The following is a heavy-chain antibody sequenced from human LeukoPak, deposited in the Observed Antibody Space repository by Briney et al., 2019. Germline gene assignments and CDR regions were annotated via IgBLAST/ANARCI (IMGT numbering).Heavy chain of an antibody. CDR1: GDSSSSSIYY. D-gene: IGHD6-25*01. Sequence: SETLSLTCAVSGDSSSSSIYYWGWVRQPPGKGLEWIGSIDYSGNTYYNPSLKSRATISTDTSRSQFSLKLSSVTAADTAVYYCARGTYIAALDYWGQGTLVTVSS. V-gene: IGHV4-39*07. J-gene: IGHJ4*02. CDR2: IDYSGNT. CDR3: ARGTYIAALDY.